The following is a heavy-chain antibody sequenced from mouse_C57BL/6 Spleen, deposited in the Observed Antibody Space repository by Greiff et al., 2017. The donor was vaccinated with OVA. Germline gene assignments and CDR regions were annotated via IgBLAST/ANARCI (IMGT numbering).Heavy chain of an antibody. CDR3: AGFMVATEGYFDD. D-gene: IGHD2-2*01. Sequence: VQLQQSGAELVKPGASVKLSCKASGYTFTSYWMHWVKQRPGQGLEWIGYINPSSGYTKYNQKFKDKATLTADTSSSTAYMQLSSLTSEDSAAEDCAGFMVATEGYFDDWGKGTTVTVSS. V-gene: IGHV1-7*01. CDR1: GYTFTSYW. CDR2: INPSSGYT. J-gene: IGHJ1*03.